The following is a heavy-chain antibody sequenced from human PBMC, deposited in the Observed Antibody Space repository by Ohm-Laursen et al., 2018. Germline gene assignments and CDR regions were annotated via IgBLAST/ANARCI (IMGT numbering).Heavy chain of an antibody. J-gene: IGHJ6*02. CDR3: AREVGLWEPYYYYQGLDV. D-gene: IGHD1-26*01. V-gene: IGHV4-31*01. CDR1: GGSISSGDYY. Sequence: TLSLTCSVSGGSISSGDYYWSWIRQHPGKGLVWIGNIFYGGSTYYNPSLRSLVSMSVDTSKNQFSLKLTSVTAADTAVYYCAREVGLWEPYYYYQGLDVWGQGTTVTVSS. CDR2: IFYGGST.